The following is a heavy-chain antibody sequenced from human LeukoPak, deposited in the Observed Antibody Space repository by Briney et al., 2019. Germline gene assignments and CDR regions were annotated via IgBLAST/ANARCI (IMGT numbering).Heavy chain of an antibody. CDR1: GFTFSSYA. CDR2: IKQDGSEK. Sequence: PGGSLRLSCAASGFTFSSYAMSWVRQAPGKGLEWVANIKQDGSEKYYVDSVKDRFTISRDNAKNSLYLQMNSLRAEDTAVYYCARDHWAGDIWGQGTMVTVSS. J-gene: IGHJ3*02. CDR3: ARDHWAGDI. V-gene: IGHV3-7*03. D-gene: IGHD7-27*01.